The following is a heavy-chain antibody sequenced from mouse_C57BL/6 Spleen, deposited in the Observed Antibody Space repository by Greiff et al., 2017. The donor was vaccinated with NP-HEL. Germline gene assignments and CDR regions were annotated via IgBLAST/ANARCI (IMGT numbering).Heavy chain of an antibody. CDR2: IYPGSGST. CDR3: ARKGDYSNSYWYFDV. J-gene: IGHJ1*03. D-gene: IGHD2-5*01. V-gene: IGHV1-55*01. CDR1: GYTFTSYW. Sequence: QVQLQQPGAELVKPGASVKMSCKASGYTFTSYWITWVKQRPGQGLECIGDIYPGSGSTNYNEKFKSKATLTVDTSSSTAYMQLSSLTSEDSAVYYCARKGDYSNSYWYFDVWGTGTTVTVSS.